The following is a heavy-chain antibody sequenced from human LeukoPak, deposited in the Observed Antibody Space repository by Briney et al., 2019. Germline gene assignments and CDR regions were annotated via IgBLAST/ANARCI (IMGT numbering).Heavy chain of an antibody. CDR2: ISSSSSYI. CDR1: GFTFSSYS. CDR3: ANADYGGNSGYDY. Sequence: GGSLRLSCAASGFTFSSYSMNWVRQAPGKGLEWVSSISSSSSYIYYADSVKGRFTISRDNSKNTLYLQMNSLRAEDTAVYYCANADYGGNSGYDYWGQGTLVTVSS. V-gene: IGHV3-21*01. D-gene: IGHD4-23*01. J-gene: IGHJ4*02.